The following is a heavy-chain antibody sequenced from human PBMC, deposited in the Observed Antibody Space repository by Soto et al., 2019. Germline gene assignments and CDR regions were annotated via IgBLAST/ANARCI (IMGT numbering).Heavy chain of an antibody. V-gene: IGHV4-30-4*01. CDR3: ARGGMITFGGVIANPYYYYGMDV. D-gene: IGHD3-16*02. Sequence: PSETLSLTCTVSGGSISSGDYYWSWIRQPPGKGLEWIGYIYYSGSTYYNPSLKSRVTISVDTSKNQFSLKLSSVTAADTAVYYCARGGMITFGGVIANPYYYYGMDVWGQVTTVTVSS. CDR2: IYYSGST. CDR1: GGSISSGDYY. J-gene: IGHJ6*02.